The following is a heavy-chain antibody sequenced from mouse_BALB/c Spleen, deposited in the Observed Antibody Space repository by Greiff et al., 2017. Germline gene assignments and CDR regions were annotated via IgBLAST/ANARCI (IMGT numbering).Heavy chain of an antibody. CDR2: IYWDDDK. Sequence: QVTLKVSGPGILQPSQTLSLTCSFSGFSLSTSGMGVSWIRQPSGKGLEWLAHIYWDDDKRYNPSLKSRLTISKDTSRNQVFLKITSVDTADTATYYCARRGYNYAMDYWGQGTSVTVSS. D-gene: IGHD2-2*01. V-gene: IGHV8-12*01. CDR1: GFSLSTSGMG. J-gene: IGHJ4*01. CDR3: ARRGYNYAMDY.